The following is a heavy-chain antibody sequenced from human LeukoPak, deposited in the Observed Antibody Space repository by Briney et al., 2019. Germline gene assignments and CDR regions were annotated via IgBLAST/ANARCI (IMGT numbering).Heavy chain of an antibody. J-gene: IGHJ4*02. Sequence: GGSLRLSCAASGFIFSSYAMSWVRQAPGKGLAWDSAISGSGGGTYYADSVKGRFTISRDNSKNTLYLQMNSLRAEDTAVYYCATRGAYSSSWSLHYWGQGTLVTVSS. CDR1: GFIFSSYA. CDR2: ISGSGGGT. CDR3: ATRGAYSSSWSLHY. D-gene: IGHD6-13*01. V-gene: IGHV3-23*01.